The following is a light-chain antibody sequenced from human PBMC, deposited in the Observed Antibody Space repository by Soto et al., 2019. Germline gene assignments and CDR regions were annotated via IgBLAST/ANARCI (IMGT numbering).Light chain of an antibody. J-gene: IGLJ2*01. CDR2: GNT. V-gene: IGLV1-40*01. Sequence: QSVLTQPPSVSGAPGQGVTISCTGGSSNIGAGYAVHWYQQHPGKAPKLLIYGNTNRPSGIPDRFSGSKSATSASLAITGLQAEDEADYYCQYYDKTLSGLVFGGGTKVTVL. CDR1: SSNIGAGYA. CDR3: QYYDKTLSGLV.